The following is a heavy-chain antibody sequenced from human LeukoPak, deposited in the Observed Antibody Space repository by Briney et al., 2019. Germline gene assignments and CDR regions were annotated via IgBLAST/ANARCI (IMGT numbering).Heavy chain of an antibody. CDR3: ARAPSGSATHYYYGVDV. V-gene: IGHV4-38-2*02. D-gene: IGHD3-10*01. CDR1: GYSISSGYY. J-gene: IGHJ6*02. CDR2: IYHSGST. Sequence: SETLSLTCTVSGYSISSGYYWGWIRPPPGKGLEWIGSIYHSGSTYYNPSLKSRVTISVDTSKNQFSLKLSSVTAADTAVYYCARAPSGSATHYYYGVDVWGQGTTVTVSS.